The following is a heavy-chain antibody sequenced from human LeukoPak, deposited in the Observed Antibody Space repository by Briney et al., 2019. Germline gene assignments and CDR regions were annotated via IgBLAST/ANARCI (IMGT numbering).Heavy chain of an antibody. D-gene: IGHD3-10*01. V-gene: IGHV4-39*07. CDR3: ARDNPYGSGTDY. J-gene: IGHJ4*02. CDR1: GGSISSSSYY. Sequence: PSETLSLTCAVSGGSISSSSYYWGWIRQPPGKGLEWIGSIYFSGRTYYNMSLKSRVTISIDISKNQFSLKVNSVTAADTAVYYCARDNPYGSGTDYWGQGTLVTVSS. CDR2: IYFSGRT.